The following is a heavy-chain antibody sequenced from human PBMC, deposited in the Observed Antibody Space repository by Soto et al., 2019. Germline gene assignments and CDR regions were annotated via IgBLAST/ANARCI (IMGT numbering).Heavy chain of an antibody. CDR2: ISAYNGNT. CDR3: ARDVRVATTTIRAEGWFDP. CDR1: GYTFSSYG. Sequence: QVQLVQSGDEVKKPGASVKVSCKASGYTFSSYGISWVRQAPGQGLEWMGWISAYNGNTNYAQNLQGRVTMTTDTSTNTAYMELRSLRSDDTAVYYCARDVRVATTTIRAEGWFDPWGQGTLVTVSS. J-gene: IGHJ5*02. V-gene: IGHV1-18*01. D-gene: IGHD5-12*01.